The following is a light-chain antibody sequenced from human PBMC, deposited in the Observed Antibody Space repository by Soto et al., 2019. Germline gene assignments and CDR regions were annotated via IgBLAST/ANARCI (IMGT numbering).Light chain of an antibody. CDR3: QQYNSYP. CDR2: DAS. J-gene: IGKJ2*01. Sequence: DLQMTQSPSTLSASVGDRVTITCRASQSISSWLAWYQQKPGKAPKLLIYDASSLESGVPSRFSGSGSGTEFTLTISSLQPDDFATYYCQQYNSYPVGQGTKLEIK. CDR1: QSISSW. V-gene: IGKV1-5*01.